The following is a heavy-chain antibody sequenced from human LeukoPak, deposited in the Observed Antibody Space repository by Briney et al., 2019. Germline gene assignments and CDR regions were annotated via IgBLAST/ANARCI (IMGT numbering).Heavy chain of an antibody. V-gene: IGHV1-2*02. CDR3: AAAFYDSPLYYYGMDV. J-gene: IGHJ6*02. D-gene: IGHD3-3*01. Sequence: ASVKVSCKASGYTFTGYYMHWVRQAPGQGLEWMGWINPNSGGTNYAQKFQGRVTMTRDTSISTAYMELSRLRSDDTAVYYCAAAFYDSPLYYYGMDVWGQGTTVTVSS. CDR1: GYTFTGYY. CDR2: INPNSGGT.